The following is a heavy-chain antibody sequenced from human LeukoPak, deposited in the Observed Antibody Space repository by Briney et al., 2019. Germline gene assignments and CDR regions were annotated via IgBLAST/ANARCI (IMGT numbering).Heavy chain of an antibody. J-gene: IGHJ6*02. CDR1: GGSISNSNYY. CDR3: ARNLGVYYYYGMDV. V-gene: IGHV4-39*01. Sequence: PSETLSLTCTVSGGSISNSNYYWGWIRQAPGKGLEWIGTIDYSGTSHYDPSLKSRVTISVDTSKNQFSLKLSSVTAADTAVYYCARNLGVYYYYGMDVWGQGTTVTVSS. CDR2: IDYSGTS. D-gene: IGHD3-10*01.